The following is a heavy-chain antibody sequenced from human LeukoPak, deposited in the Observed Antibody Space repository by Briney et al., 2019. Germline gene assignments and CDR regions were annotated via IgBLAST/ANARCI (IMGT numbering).Heavy chain of an antibody. J-gene: IGHJ4*02. D-gene: IGHD6-13*01. V-gene: IGHV6-1*01. CDR2: TYYRSKWYN. CDR1: GDSVSSNSVA. CDR3: ARDKAGLDY. Sequence: SQTLSLTCAISGDSVSSNSVAWNWIRQSPSRGLEWLGRTYYRSKWYNEYAESVKSRINIKPDTSRNQFSLQLNSVTPEDTAVYYCARDKAGLDYWGQGTLATVSS.